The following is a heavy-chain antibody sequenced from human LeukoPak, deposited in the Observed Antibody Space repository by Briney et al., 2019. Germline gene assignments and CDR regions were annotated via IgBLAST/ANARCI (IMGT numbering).Heavy chain of an antibody. CDR2: ISGYNGYT. Sequence: ASVKVSCKASGYTFTSYDINWVRQGPGQGLEWMGWISGYNGYTNYAQKLQGRVTMTTDTSTSTAYMELRSLRPDDTAVYYCARMMTPRHYYDRSGYYYGAFDIWGQGTMVTVSS. D-gene: IGHD3-22*01. CDR1: GYTFTSYD. V-gene: IGHV1-18*01. J-gene: IGHJ3*02. CDR3: ARMMTPRHYYDRSGYYYGAFDI.